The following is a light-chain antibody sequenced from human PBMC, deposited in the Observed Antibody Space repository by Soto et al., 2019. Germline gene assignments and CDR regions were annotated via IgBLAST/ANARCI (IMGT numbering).Light chain of an antibody. V-gene: IGKV3-15*01. CDR3: QQRHMWPIT. J-gene: IGKJ5*01. CDR1: QSISDT. CDR2: SAS. Sequence: EIVMTQSPATLSVSPGGRATLSCRASQSISDTLAWYQQKPSQAPRLLIYSASRGATGFPARFSGSGSGTDFTLTISSLEPEDSAVYYCQQRHMWPITFGQGTRLEIK.